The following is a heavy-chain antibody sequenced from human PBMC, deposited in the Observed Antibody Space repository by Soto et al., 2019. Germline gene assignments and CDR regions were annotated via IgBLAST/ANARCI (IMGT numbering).Heavy chain of an antibody. Sequence: QVQLLQSGAAVKTPGASVNVSCKTSGYTFMSYDVNWVRQAAGRGLEWMGSLNPNTGKTVYARRFRGTITMTRNTTTDCLELQLTNLDYEDAAVCYCALGPPNIGVSCPGFFDFWGQGTLVIVSA. J-gene: IGHJ4*02. CDR2: LNPNTGKT. CDR1: GYTFMSYD. CDR3: ALGPPNIGVSCPGFFDF. D-gene: IGHD2-21*01. V-gene: IGHV1-8*01.